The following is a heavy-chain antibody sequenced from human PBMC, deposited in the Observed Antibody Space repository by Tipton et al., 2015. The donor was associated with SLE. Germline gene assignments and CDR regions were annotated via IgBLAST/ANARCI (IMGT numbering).Heavy chain of an antibody. Sequence: LRLSCTVSGGSFSSSSYYWGWIRQPPGKGLEWIGSIYHSGSTYYNPSLKSRVTISVDTSKNQFSLKLSSVTAADTAVYYCARELGWPWGQGTLVTVSS. CDR1: GGSFSSSSYY. D-gene: IGHD7-27*01. CDR2: IYHSGST. V-gene: IGHV4-39*07. CDR3: ARELGWP. J-gene: IGHJ5*02.